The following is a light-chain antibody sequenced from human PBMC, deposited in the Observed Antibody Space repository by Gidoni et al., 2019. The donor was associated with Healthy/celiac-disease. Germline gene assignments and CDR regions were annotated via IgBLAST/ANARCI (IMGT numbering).Light chain of an antibody. J-gene: IGKJ1*01. CDR1: QGISSY. V-gene: IGKV1-8*01. Sequence: AIRMTQSPSSFSASTGDRVTITCRASQGISSYLAWYQQQPGKAPKLLIYAASTLQSGVPSRFSGSGSGTDFTLTISCLQSEDVATYYCQQYYSYPWTFGQGTKVEIK. CDR3: QQYYSYPWT. CDR2: AAS.